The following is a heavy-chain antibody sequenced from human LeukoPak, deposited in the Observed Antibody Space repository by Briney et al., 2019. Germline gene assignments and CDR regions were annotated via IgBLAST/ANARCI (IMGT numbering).Heavy chain of an antibody. CDR1: EFTFSSYA. CDR3: AKIPTAMVTFSYFDY. Sequence: PGGSLRLSCAASEFTFSSYAMHWVRQAPGKGLEWVAVISYDGSNKYYADSVKGRFTISRDNSKNTLYLQMNSLRAEDTAVYYCAKIPTAMVTFSYFDYWGQGTLVTVSS. V-gene: IGHV3-30*04. D-gene: IGHD5-18*01. J-gene: IGHJ4*02. CDR2: ISYDGSNK.